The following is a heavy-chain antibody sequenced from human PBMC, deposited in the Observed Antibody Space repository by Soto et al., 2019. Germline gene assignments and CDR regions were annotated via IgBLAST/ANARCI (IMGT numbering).Heavy chain of an antibody. V-gene: IGHV3-74*01. Sequence: GGSLRFSCAVSGITFNNYWMHWIRQTPGKGLVWVSHINNVASIINYADSVKGRFTISRDNAGNTLYLQMNSLRAEDTAVYYCATLSGSSDYWGQGTLVTVSS. J-gene: IGHJ4*02. D-gene: IGHD1-26*01. CDR3: ATLSGSSDY. CDR1: GITFNNYW. CDR2: INNVASII.